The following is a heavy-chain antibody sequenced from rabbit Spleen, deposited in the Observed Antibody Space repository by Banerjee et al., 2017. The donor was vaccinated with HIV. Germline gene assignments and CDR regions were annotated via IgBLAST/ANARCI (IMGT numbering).Heavy chain of an antibody. CDR1: GVSFSSSSY. CDR3: ARNYVNAFDP. D-gene: IGHD1-1*01. V-gene: IGHV1S40*01. Sequence: QSLEESGGDLVKPGASLTLTCIASGVSFSSSSYMCWVRQAPGKGLEWIACIDIGSSGFTYFATWAKGQFTCSRTSSTTVTLQMTSLTAADTATYFCARNYVNAFDPWGPGTLVTVS. CDR2: IDIGSSGFT. J-gene: IGHJ2*01.